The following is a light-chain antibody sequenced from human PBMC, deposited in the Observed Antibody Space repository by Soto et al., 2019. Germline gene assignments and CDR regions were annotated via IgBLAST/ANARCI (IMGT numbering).Light chain of an antibody. Sequence: DIQMTQSPSSLSASLGDRVTITGRASQGIGIYLAWFQQRPAKVPKLLIYAASTLQSGVPSRFSGSGSGTDFTLTISSLQTEDVATYYCQKYNSAPLTFGGGTRVEIK. CDR1: QGIGIY. V-gene: IGKV1-27*01. J-gene: IGKJ4*01. CDR2: AAS. CDR3: QKYNSAPLT.